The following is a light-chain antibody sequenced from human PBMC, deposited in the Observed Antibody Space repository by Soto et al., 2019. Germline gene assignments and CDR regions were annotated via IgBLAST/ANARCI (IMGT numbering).Light chain of an antibody. CDR1: QSVSSIY. CDR3: EQYNNWPRVT. V-gene: IGKV3-20*01. CDR2: GVS. J-gene: IGKJ5*01. Sequence: EIVLTQSPGTLSLSPGERATVSCRASQSVSSIYFAWYQQKRGQAPRLLIYGVSSRATGIPDRFSGSGSGTDFTLTISRLEPEDSAVYYCEQYNNWPRVTFGQGTRLEIK.